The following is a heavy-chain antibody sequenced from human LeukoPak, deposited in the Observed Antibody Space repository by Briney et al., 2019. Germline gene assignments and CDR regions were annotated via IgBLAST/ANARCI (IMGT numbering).Heavy chain of an antibody. CDR1: GGSISSSSYY. CDR2: IYYSGST. J-gene: IGHJ4*02. D-gene: IGHD3-16*01. CDR3: ARRTLYDYVYFDY. Sequence: SETLSLTCTVSGGSISSSSYYWGWIRRPPGKGLEWIGSIYYSGSTYYNPSLKSRVIISVDTSKKQFSLKLSSVTAADTAVYYCARRTLYDYVYFDYWGQGTLVTVSS. V-gene: IGHV4-39*01.